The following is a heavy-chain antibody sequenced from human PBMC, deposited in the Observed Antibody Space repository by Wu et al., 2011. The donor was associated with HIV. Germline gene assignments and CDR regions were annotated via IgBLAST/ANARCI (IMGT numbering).Heavy chain of an antibody. J-gene: IGHJ4*02. CDR3: ARDGVLELHGILGDY. CDR2: IIPIFSTA. CDR1: GGTFSNYA. V-gene: IGHV1-69*18. Sequence: QVQLVQSGAEVKNPGSSVKVSCKASGGTFSNYAISWVRQAPGQGLEWMGRIIPIFSTANYAQKFLGRVTITADESTSTAYMELSSLRSEDTAVYYCARDGVLELHGILGDYWGQGTLVTVSS. D-gene: IGHD1-7*01.